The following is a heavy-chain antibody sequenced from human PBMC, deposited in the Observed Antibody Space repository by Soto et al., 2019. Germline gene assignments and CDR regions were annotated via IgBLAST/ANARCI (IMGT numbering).Heavy chain of an antibody. V-gene: IGHV4-4*02. D-gene: IGHD6-13*01. Sequence: SETLSLTCAVSGGSISSSKWWSWVRQPPGKGLECIGEIYHSVSTNYNPSLKSRVTISVDKSKNQFSLKLSSVTAADMAVYYCSRAQNIAAAGSYYYGMDVWGQGTTVTVSS. CDR1: GGSISSSKW. CDR2: IYHSVST. J-gene: IGHJ6*02. CDR3: SRAQNIAAAGSYYYGMDV.